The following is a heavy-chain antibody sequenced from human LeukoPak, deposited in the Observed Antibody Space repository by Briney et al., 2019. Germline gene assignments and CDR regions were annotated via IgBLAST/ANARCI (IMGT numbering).Heavy chain of an antibody. CDR3: ARDKLKGATTGTSFHF. V-gene: IGHV3-7*01. CDR2: IKEDGTET. CDR1: GFTFSDFW. Sequence: SGGSLRLSCAVSGFTFSDFWMSWVRLAPGKGLEWVATIKEDGTETYSIDSVKGRFTISGDNAENSLYLQMNNLRHEDAAVYYCARDKLKGATTGTSFHFWGRGTMVTVSS. J-gene: IGHJ3*01. D-gene: IGHD1-26*01.